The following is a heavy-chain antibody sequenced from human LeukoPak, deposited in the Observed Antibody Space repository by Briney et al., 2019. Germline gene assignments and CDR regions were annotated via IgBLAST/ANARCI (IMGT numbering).Heavy chain of an antibody. V-gene: IGHV3-11*04. CDR1: GFSFSDSY. D-gene: IGHD2-8*01. J-gene: IGHJ3*02. CDR3: ARVSYYPHDAFDI. CDR2: ISSSGSTF. Sequence: GGSLRLSCAVSGFSFSDSYLTWIRQAPGKGLEWVSYISSSGSTFYYADSVKGRFTISRDNAKNSLYLQMNSLRAEDTALYYCARVSYYPHDAFDIWGQGTMVTVSS.